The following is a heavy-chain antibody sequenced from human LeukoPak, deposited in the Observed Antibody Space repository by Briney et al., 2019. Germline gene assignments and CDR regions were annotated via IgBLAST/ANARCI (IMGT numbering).Heavy chain of an antibody. Sequence: GGSLRLSCAASGFTFSSHGMSWVRQAPGKGLEWVSSISGSGGSTHYADSAKGRFTISRDNAKNSLYLQMNSLRAEDTAVYYCAELGITMIGGVWGKGTTVTISS. D-gene: IGHD3-10*02. J-gene: IGHJ6*04. CDR2: ISGSGGST. V-gene: IGHV3-23*01. CDR3: AELGITMIGGV. CDR1: GFTFSSHG.